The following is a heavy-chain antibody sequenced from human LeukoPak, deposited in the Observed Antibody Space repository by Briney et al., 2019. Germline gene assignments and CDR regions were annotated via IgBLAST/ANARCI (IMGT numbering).Heavy chain of an antibody. CDR1: GFTFSSYA. Sequence: GGSLRLSCAASGFTFSSYAMRWVRQAPGKGLEWVAVISYDGSNKYYADSVKGRFTISRDNSKNTLYLQMNSLRAEDTAVYYCARDGGWLVDQEYYFDYWGQGTLVTVSS. J-gene: IGHJ4*02. CDR2: ISYDGSNK. CDR3: ARDGGWLVDQEYYFDY. D-gene: IGHD6-19*01. V-gene: IGHV3-30-3*01.